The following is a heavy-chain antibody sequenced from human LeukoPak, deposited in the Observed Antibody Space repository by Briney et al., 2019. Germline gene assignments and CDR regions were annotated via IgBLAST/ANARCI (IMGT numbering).Heavy chain of an antibody. Sequence: SVRVSCKASGGTFSSCAISWVRQAPGQGLEWMGGTIPIFGTANYAQKFQGRVTITADESTSTAYMELSSLRSEDTAVYYCARTANYYDSSGYYYDLDYWGQGTLVTVSS. J-gene: IGHJ4*02. D-gene: IGHD3-22*01. CDR2: TIPIFGTA. CDR1: GGTFSSCA. CDR3: ARTANYYDSSGYYYDLDY. V-gene: IGHV1-69*13.